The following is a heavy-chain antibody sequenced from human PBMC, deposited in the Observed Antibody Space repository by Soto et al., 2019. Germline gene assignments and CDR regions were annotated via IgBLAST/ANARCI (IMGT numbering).Heavy chain of an antibody. V-gene: IGHV4-4*07. CDR1: CGSLNNFY. CDR3: ARSSHKESWFDP. J-gene: IGHJ5*02. CDR2: IHASGNT. D-gene: IGHD6-19*01. Sequence: SETLSLTCSVSCGSLNNFYWNWIRQTAGKGLEWIGRIHASGNTNYNPSLKSRATLSVDTSKNQFSLKVRSVTAADTAVYYCARSSHKESWFDPWGQGTLVTVSS.